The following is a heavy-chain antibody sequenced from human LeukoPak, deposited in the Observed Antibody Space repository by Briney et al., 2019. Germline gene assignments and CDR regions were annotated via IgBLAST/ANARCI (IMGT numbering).Heavy chain of an antibody. D-gene: IGHD5-24*01. CDR3: ARDYRRDGYNRDAFDI. V-gene: IGHV1-18*01. CDR1: GYTFTIYG. CDR2: ISGYNGNT. J-gene: IGHJ3*02. Sequence: GASVRVSFTASGYTFTIYGLSWVRQAPGQGLEWMGWISGYNGNTNYAQKLQGRVTLTTDTSTSTAYMELRSLRSDDTAVYYCARDYRRDGYNRDAFDIWGQGTMVTVSS.